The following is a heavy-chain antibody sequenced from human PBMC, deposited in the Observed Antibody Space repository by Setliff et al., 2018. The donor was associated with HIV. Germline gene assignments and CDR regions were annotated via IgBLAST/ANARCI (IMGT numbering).Heavy chain of an antibody. CDR2: IYYSGST. CDR3: ARGGGRGVTLLNWFDP. V-gene: IGHV4-59*12. D-gene: IGHD3-10*01. CDR1: GGSISSYY. J-gene: IGHJ5*02. Sequence: PSETLSLTCTVSGGSISSYYWSWIRQSPGKGLEWIGYIYYSGSTNYSPSLKSRVTISVDTSKNQFPLQLSSLTAADTAVYYCARGGGRGVTLLNWFDPWGQGTLVTVSS.